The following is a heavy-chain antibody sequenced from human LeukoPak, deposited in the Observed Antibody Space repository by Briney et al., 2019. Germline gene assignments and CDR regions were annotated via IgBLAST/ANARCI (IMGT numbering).Heavy chain of an antibody. J-gene: IGHJ5*01. CDR1: GGSISSYF. Sequence: SESLSPSCTLSGGSISSYFWSWIRQPPGEGLEWIGYVYYRGRTNYNPSLKSRVTISVDTSKNQFSLKLSSVTAADTAVYYCARSRNTIFGVVIDSWGQGTLVTVSS. V-gene: IGHV4-59*01. D-gene: IGHD3-3*01. CDR3: ARSRNTIFGVVIDS. CDR2: VYYRGRT.